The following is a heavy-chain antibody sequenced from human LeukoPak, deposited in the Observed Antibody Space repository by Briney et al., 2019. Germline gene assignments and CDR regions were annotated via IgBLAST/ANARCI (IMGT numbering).Heavy chain of an antibody. J-gene: IGHJ3*02. CDR3: AREGSAFDI. CDR2: ISTSGSS. Sequence: SETLSLTYTVSGGSISPYYWSFIRQPAGKGLEWIGRISTSGSSKYNPSLESRVTMSVETSKNQFSLKLSSVTAADTAVYYCAREGSAFDIWGQGTMVTVSS. V-gene: IGHV4-4*07. CDR1: GGSISPYY.